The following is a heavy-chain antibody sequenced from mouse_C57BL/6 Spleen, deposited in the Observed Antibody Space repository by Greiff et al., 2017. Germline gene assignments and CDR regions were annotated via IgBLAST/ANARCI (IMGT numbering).Heavy chain of an antibody. D-gene: IGHD1-1*01. CDR2: INPNNGGT. CDR1: GYTFTDYN. Sequence: EVQLQQSGPELVKPGASVKMSCKASGYTFTDYNMHWVKQSHGKSLEWIGYINPNNGGTSYNQKFKGKATLTVNKSSSTAYMELRSLTSEDSAVYYCAREYYGSSPFDYGGQGTTLTVSS. CDR3: AREYYGSSPFDY. J-gene: IGHJ2*01. V-gene: IGHV1-22*01.